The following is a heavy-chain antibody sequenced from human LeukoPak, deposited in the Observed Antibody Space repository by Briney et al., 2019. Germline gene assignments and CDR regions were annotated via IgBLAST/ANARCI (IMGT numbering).Heavy chain of an antibody. J-gene: IGHJ4*02. D-gene: IGHD3-10*01. CDR2: FDPEDGET. CDR3: ATYFLYGSGSLDY. Sequence: ASVKVSCKVSGYTLTELSMHWVRQAPGKGLEWTGGFDPEDGETIYAQKFQGRVTMTEDTSTDTAYMELSSLRSEDTAVYYCATYFLYGSGSLDYWGQGTLVTVSS. CDR1: GYTLTELS. V-gene: IGHV1-24*01.